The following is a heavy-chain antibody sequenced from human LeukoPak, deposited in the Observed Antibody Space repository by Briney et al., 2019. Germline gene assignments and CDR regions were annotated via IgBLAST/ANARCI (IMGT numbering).Heavy chain of an antibody. CDR3: ARGNTMVRGVQLYYFDY. D-gene: IGHD3-10*01. J-gene: IGHJ4*02. CDR2: IYSGGST. CDR1: GFTVSSNY. Sequence: GGPLRLSCAASGFTVSSNYMSWVRQAPGKGLEWVSVIYSGGSTYYADSVKGRFTISRDNSKNTLYLQMNSLRAEDTAVYYCARGNTMVRGVQLYYFDYWGQGTLVTVSS. V-gene: IGHV3-53*01.